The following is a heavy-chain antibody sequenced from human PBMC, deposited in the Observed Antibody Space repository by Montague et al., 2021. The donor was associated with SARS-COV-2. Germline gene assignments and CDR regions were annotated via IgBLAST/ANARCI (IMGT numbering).Heavy chain of an antibody. V-gene: IGHV4-4*07. J-gene: IGHJ3*02. D-gene: IGHD3-22*01. CDR1: GGSISSYY. CDR2: IYTSGST. CDR3: ARGALFYDSSGYYSDAFDI. Sequence: SETLSPTRTVSGGSISSYYWNWIRQSSGKGLEWIGRIYTSGSTNYDPSLKSRVTMSVDTSKNQFSLKLSSVTAADTAVYYCARGALFYDSSGYYSDAFDIWGQGTMVTVSS.